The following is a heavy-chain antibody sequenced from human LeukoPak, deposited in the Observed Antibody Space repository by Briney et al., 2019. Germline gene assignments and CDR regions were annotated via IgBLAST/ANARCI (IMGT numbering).Heavy chain of an antibody. J-gene: IGHJ4*02. CDR2: ISSSSSYI. V-gene: IGHV3-21*01. CDR1: GFTFSSYS. CDR3: AREGAGDHYDSSGYSFDY. Sequence: GGSLRPSCAASGFTFSSYSMNWVRQAPGKGLEWVSSISSSSSYIYYADSVKGRFTISRDNAKNSLYLQMNSLGAEDTAVYYCAREGAGDHYDSSGYSFDYWGQGTLVTVSS. D-gene: IGHD3-22*01.